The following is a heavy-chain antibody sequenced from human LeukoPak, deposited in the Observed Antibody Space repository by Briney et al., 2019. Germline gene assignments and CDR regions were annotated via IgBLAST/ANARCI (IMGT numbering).Heavy chain of an antibody. Sequence: SETLSLTCTVSGGSISSYYWSWIRQPPGKGLEWIGYIYYSGSTNYNPSLKSRVTISVDTSKNQFSLKLSSVTAADTAVYYCARVVRDCSGGSCYLIIDYWGQGTLVTVSS. V-gene: IGHV4-59*01. CDR1: GGSISSYY. CDR2: IYYSGST. J-gene: IGHJ4*02. CDR3: ARVVRDCSGGSCYLIIDY. D-gene: IGHD2-15*01.